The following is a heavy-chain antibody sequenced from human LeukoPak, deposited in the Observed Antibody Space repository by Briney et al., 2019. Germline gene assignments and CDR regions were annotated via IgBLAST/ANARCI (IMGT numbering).Heavy chain of an antibody. Sequence: PGGSLRLSCEASGFSFGGYGMHWVRQAPGKGLEWVAVISYDGSNAYYADSVKGRFTISRDNSKNTLYLQMNSLRAEDTAVYYCAKDPYSGTYTIDHWGQGTPVTVSS. CDR1: GFSFGGYG. D-gene: IGHD1-26*01. V-gene: IGHV3-30*18. CDR3: AKDPYSGTYTIDH. J-gene: IGHJ4*02. CDR2: ISYDGSNA.